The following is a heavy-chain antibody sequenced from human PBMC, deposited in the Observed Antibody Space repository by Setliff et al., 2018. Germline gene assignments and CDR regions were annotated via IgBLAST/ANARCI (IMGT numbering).Heavy chain of an antibody. J-gene: IGHJ4*02. Sequence: GSLRLSCEDSGFTFRSYWISWIRQAPGKGLEWVANINQDGSEKYYVDSVRGRFTISRDNAKNSLYLQMNSLRAEDTAVYYCAIGLRIAAAWGQGTLVTVSS. CDR1: GFTFRSYW. V-gene: IGHV3-7*03. D-gene: IGHD6-13*01. CDR2: INQDGSEK. CDR3: AIGLRIAAA.